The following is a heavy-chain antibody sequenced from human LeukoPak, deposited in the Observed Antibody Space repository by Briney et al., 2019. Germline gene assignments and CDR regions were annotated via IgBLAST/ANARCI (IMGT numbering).Heavy chain of an antibody. D-gene: IGHD3-22*01. V-gene: IGHV1-46*01. CDR1: GYTFTSYY. Sequence: ASVKVSCKASGYTFTSYYMHWVRQAPGQGLEWMGIINPSGGSTSYAQKFQGRVTMTRDMSTSTVYMELSSLRSEDTAVYYCARVRTYYYDSSGYLYAFDIWGQGTMVTVSS. CDR2: INPSGGST. J-gene: IGHJ3*02. CDR3: ARVRTYYYDSSGYLYAFDI.